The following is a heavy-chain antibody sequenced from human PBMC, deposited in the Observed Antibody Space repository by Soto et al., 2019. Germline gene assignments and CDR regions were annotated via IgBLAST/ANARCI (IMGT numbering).Heavy chain of an antibody. CDR3: ARGPGTGHLFDY. CDR1: GITFRSYP. CDR2: ISSSSSTI. Sequence: EVQLMESGGGLVQPGGSLRLSCAASGITFRSYPMNWVRHGPGRGLEWVSYISSSSSTIYYADSVRGRFTISRDNAKNSLYLQMDSLTDEDTAVYYCARGPGTGHLFDYWGQGTLVTVSS. V-gene: IGHV3-48*02. J-gene: IGHJ4*02. D-gene: IGHD2-8*02.